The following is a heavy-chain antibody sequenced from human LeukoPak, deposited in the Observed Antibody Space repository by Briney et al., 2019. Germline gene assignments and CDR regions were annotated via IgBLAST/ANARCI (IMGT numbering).Heavy chain of an antibody. V-gene: IGHV1-2*02. D-gene: IGHD3-22*01. Sequence: ASVKVSCKASGYTFTGYYMHWVRQAPGQGLEWMGWINPNSGGTNYAQKFQGRVTMTRDTSISIAYMELSRLRSDDTAVYYCARVIGLNYDSSGYYSDNWFDPWGQGTLVTVSS. J-gene: IGHJ5*02. CDR2: INPNSGGT. CDR3: ARVIGLNYDSSGYYSDNWFDP. CDR1: GYTFTGYY.